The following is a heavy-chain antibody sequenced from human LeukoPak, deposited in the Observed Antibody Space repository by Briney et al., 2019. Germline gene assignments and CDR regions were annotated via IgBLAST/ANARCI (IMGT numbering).Heavy chain of an antibody. D-gene: IGHD1-7*01. CDR1: GFTFSSYA. CDR2: ISGSGGST. Sequence: PGGSLRLSCAVSGFTFSSYAMSWVRQAPGMGLEWVSAISGSGGSTYYADSGKGRFTISRDNSKNTLYLQMNSLRAEDTAVYYCAKDREVCITGTTCYYYMDVWGKGTTVTVSS. CDR3: AKDREVCITGTTCYYYMDV. J-gene: IGHJ6*03. V-gene: IGHV3-23*01.